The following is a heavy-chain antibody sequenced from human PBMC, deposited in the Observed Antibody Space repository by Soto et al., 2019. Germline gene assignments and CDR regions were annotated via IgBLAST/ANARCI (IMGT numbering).Heavy chain of an antibody. CDR2: IYKSATT. D-gene: IGHD7-27*01. Sequence: SETLSLTCSVSGDSISNLDYFWAWIRQPPGQALEYIGYIYKSATTYYNPSFESRVAISVDTSKSQFSLNVTSVTAADTAVYFCARGRYCLTGRCFPNWFDSWGQGTMVTVSS. J-gene: IGHJ5*01. V-gene: IGHV4-30-4*01. CDR3: ARGRYCLTGRCFPNWFDS. CDR1: GDSISNLDYF.